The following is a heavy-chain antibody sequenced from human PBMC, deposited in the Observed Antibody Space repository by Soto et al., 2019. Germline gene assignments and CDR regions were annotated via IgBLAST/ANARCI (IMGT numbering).Heavy chain of an antibody. CDR3: ASADYGDYDS. V-gene: IGHV1-18*01. Sequence: QVQLVQSGPEVQKPGASVKVSCKASDFSFTSDHISWVRQAPGQSPEWMGWVNIYNGNTNYAPKLRGRVTMTTDTSTSTAYMELRSLTSDDTAVYYCASADYGDYDSWGQGTLVTVSS. D-gene: IGHD4-17*01. CDR1: DFSFTSDH. J-gene: IGHJ5*01. CDR2: VNIYNGNT.